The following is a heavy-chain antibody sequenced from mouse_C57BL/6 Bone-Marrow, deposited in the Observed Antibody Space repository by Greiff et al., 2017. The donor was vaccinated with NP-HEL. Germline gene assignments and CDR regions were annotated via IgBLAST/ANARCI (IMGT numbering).Heavy chain of an antibody. V-gene: IGHV1-15*01. CDR3: TRSLLLRPAWFAY. J-gene: IGHJ3*01. Sequence: VQLQQSGAELVRPGASVTLSCKASGYTFTDYEMHWVKQTPVHGLEWIGAIDPETGGTAYNQKFKGKAILTADKSSSTAYMELRSLTSEDSAVYYCTRSLLLRPAWFAYWGQGTLVTVSA. CDR2: IDPETGGT. CDR1: GYTFTDYE. D-gene: IGHD1-1*01.